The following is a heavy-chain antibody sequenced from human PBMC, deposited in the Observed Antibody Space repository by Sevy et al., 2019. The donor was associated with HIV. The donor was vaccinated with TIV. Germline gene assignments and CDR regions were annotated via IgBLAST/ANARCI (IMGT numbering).Heavy chain of an antibody. CDR1: GFTFSNFE. CDR3: ARATYYYDSSGPYYFDY. J-gene: IGHJ4*02. D-gene: IGHD3-22*01. Sequence: GGSLRLSCAASGFTFSNFEMNWVRQAPGKGLEWVSYITSSGSTIYHADSVQGRFTISRDNAKNSLFLQMNSLRVEDTAVYYCARATYYYDSSGPYYFDYWGQGTLVTVSS. CDR2: ITSSGSTI. V-gene: IGHV3-48*03.